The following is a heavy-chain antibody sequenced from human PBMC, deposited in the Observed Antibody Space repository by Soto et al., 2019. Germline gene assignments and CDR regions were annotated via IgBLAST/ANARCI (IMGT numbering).Heavy chain of an antibody. CDR2: IGTTGDT. D-gene: IGHD3-10*01. CDR1: GFMFSIYD. V-gene: IGHV3-13*01. Sequence: ETQLVESGGGLVQPGGSLRLSCAASGFMFSIYDMHWVRQPAGKGLEWVSAIGTTGDTYYAGSVKGRFTISREDAKSSLYLRVNNLRVGDTALYYCARGSRLGSGSPRPGPSDIFDIWGQGTMVTVSS. J-gene: IGHJ3*02. CDR3: ARGSRLGSGSPRPGPSDIFDI.